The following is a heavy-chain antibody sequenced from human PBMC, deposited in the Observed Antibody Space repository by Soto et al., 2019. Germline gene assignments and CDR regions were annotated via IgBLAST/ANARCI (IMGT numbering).Heavy chain of an antibody. V-gene: IGHV3-49*04. Sequence: PGESLKISCTASGFTFGDYAMSWVRQAPGKGLEWVGFIRSKAYGGTTEYAASVKGRFTISRDDSKSIAYLQMNSLKTEDTAVYYCTRDLVVATPYYYYYYGMDVWGQGTTVTVSS. CDR1: GFTFGDYA. CDR2: IRSKAYGGTT. J-gene: IGHJ6*02. CDR3: TRDLVVATPYYYYYYGMDV. D-gene: IGHD2-8*02.